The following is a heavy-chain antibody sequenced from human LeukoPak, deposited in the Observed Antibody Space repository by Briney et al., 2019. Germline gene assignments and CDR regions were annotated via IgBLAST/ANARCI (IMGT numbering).Heavy chain of an antibody. CDR1: GFTFSSYS. CDR3: AKNLRYYDSIGYYDYFDY. D-gene: IGHD3-22*01. V-gene: IGHV3-21*01. CDR2: ISSSSSYI. J-gene: IGHJ4*02. Sequence: PGGSLRLSCAASGFTFSSYSMNWVRQAPGKGLEWVSSISSSSSYIYYADSVKGRFTISRDNSKSTLYLQMNSLREEDTAVYYCAKNLRYYDSIGYYDYFDYWGQGILVTVSS.